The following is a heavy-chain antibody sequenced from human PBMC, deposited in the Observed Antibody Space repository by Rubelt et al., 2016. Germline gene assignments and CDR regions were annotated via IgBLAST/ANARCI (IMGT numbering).Heavy chain of an antibody. CDR2: ISGSGGST. J-gene: IGHJ3*02. CDR3: AKGGDI. Sequence: EVQLLESGGGLVQPGGSLRLSCEVSGFTFSSYAMNWVRQAPGKVLEWVSGISGSGGSTYYADSVKGRFIISRDNSKNMWYLQMNGLRDEDTAGYYCAKGGDIWGQGTMVTVSS. CDR1: GFTFSSYA. D-gene: IGHD2-15*01. V-gene: IGHV3-23*01.